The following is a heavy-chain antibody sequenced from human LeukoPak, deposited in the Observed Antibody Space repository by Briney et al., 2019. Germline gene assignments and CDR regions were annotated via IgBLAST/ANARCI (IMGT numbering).Heavy chain of an antibody. CDR2: INPNSGGT. CDR3: ARDRSSSSELTFDY. D-gene: IGHD6-6*01. Sequence: ASVRVSRKASGYTFTGYYMHWVRQAPGQGLEWMGRINPNSGGTNYAQKFQGRVTMTRDTSISTAYMELSRLRSDDTAVYYCARDRSSSSELTFDYWGQGTLATVSS. V-gene: IGHV1-2*06. CDR1: GYTFTGYY. J-gene: IGHJ4*02.